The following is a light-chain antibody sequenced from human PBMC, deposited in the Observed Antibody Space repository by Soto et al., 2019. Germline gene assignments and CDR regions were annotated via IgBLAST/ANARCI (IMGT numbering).Light chain of an antibody. CDR3: SSYTSSSTYVV. CDR1: SSDVGGYNY. Sequence: QSALTQPASVSGSPGQSITISCTGTSSDVGGYNYVSWYQQHPGQAPKLMIYDVSNRTSGVSNRFSGSKSGNTASLTISGLQAEYEADYYCSSYTSSSTYVVFGGRTKVTVL. CDR2: DVS. J-gene: IGLJ2*01. V-gene: IGLV2-14*01.